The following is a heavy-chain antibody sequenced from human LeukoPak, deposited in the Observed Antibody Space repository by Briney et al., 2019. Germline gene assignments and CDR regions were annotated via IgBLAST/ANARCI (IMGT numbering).Heavy chain of an antibody. CDR2: IYYSGST. D-gene: IGHD6-13*01. J-gene: IGHJ5*02. CDR1: GGSISSYY. CDR3: ARGVKGVAAADSNWFDP. Sequence: PSETLSLTCTVSGGSISSYYWSWIRQPPGKGLEWIGYIYYSGSTNYNPSLKSRVTISVDTSKNQFSLKLSSVTAADTAVYYCARGVKGVAAADSNWFDPWGQGTLVTVSS. V-gene: IGHV4-59*01.